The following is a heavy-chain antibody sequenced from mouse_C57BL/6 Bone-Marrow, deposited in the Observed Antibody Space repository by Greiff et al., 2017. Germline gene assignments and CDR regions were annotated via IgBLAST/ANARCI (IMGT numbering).Heavy chain of an antibody. D-gene: IGHD1-1*01. V-gene: IGHV1-69*01. CDR1: GYTFTSYW. J-gene: IGHJ1*03. CDR2: IDPSDSYT. CDR3: AITTVVDWYFDV. Sequence: QVHVKQPGAELVMPGASVKLSCKASGYTFTSYWMHWVKQRPGQGLEWIGEIDPSDSYTNYNQKFKGKSTLTVDKSSSTAYMQLSSLTSEDSAVYYCAITTVVDWYFDVWGTGTTVTVSS.